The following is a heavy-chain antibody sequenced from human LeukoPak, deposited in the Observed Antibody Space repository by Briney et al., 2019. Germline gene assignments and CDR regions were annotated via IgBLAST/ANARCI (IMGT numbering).Heavy chain of an antibody. CDR3: ARDFVGATGYFDY. V-gene: IGHV4-61*02. J-gene: IGHJ4*02. CDR1: GGSISSGSYY. CDR2: IHTSGST. Sequence: SQTLSLTCTVSGGSISSGSYYWSWIRQPAGKGLEWIGRIHTSGSTNYNPSLKSRVTISVDKSKNQFSLKLSSVTAADTAVYYCARDFVGATGYFDYWGQGTLVTVSS. D-gene: IGHD1-26*01.